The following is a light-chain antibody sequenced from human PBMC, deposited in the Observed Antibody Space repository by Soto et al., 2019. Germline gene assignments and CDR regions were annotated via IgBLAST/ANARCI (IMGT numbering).Light chain of an antibody. CDR1: QSISSN. CDR3: QQRSNWPPLT. V-gene: IGKV3-11*01. CDR2: DAS. Sequence: EIVLTQSPATLSLSPGERATLSCRASQSISSNLAWYQQKRGQAPRLLIYDASNRATGIPARFSGSGSGTDFTLTISNLEPEDFAVYYCQQRSNWPPLTFGGGTKVEIK. J-gene: IGKJ4*01.